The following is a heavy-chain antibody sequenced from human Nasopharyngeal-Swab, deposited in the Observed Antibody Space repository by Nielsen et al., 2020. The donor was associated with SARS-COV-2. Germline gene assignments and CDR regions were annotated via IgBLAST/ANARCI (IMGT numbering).Heavy chain of an antibody. D-gene: IGHD3-10*01. CDR3: ARDSYYGSGSYTYYFDY. Sequence: SQTLSLTCAVYGGSFSDYYWSWIRQPPGKGLEWIGEINHSGSTNYNPSLKSRVTISVDTSKNQFSLKLSSVTAADTAVYYCARDSYYGSGSYTYYFDYWGQGTLVTVSS. J-gene: IGHJ4*02. CDR2: INHSGST. V-gene: IGHV4-34*01. CDR1: GGSFSDYY.